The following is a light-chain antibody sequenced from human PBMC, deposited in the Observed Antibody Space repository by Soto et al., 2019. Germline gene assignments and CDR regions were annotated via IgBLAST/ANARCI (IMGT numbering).Light chain of an antibody. CDR2: GAS. J-gene: IGKJ4*01. CDR3: QQYDDRLRHT. Sequence: EIVMTQSPATLSVSPGERATLSCRASQSVNIYLAWYQQKPGQAPRLLIFGASSRATGIPARFSGSGSGTEFNLTISSLQSEDFAVYFCQQYDDRLRHTFGGGTKVDIK. CDR1: QSVNIY. V-gene: IGKV3D-15*01.